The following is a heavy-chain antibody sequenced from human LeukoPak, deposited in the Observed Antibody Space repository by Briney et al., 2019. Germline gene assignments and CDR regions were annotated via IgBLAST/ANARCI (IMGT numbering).Heavy chain of an antibody. CDR2: IYWDDDK. CDR1: GLSLTSTEVG. CDR3: THRAGGPSRPYFHY. Sequence: SGPTLVNPTQTLTLTCTFSGLSLTSTEVGVGWIRQPPGKALEWLALIYWDDDKRYIPPLKSRLTITKDTSKNQVVLTMTNMDPVDTATYYCTHRAGGPSRPYFHYWGQGILVTVSS. V-gene: IGHV2-5*02. J-gene: IGHJ4*02. D-gene: IGHD3-10*01.